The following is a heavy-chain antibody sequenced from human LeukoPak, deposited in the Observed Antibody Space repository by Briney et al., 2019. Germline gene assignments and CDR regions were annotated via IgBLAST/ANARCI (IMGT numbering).Heavy chain of an antibody. V-gene: IGHV1-46*01. Sequence: ASVKVSCKASGYTFTSYYMHWVRQAPGQGLEWMGIINPSGGSTSYAQKLQGRVTMTRGTSTSTVYMELSSLRSEDTAVYYCAGTSLAYCGGDCPNEAFDIWGQGTMVTVSS. J-gene: IGHJ3*02. CDR2: INPSGGST. CDR1: GYTFTSYY. D-gene: IGHD2-21*02. CDR3: AGTSLAYCGGDCPNEAFDI.